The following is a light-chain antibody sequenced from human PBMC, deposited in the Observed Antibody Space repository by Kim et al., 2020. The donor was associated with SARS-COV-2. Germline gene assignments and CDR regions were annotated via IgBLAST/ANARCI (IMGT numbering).Light chain of an antibody. Sequence: GQSVTMSCTGTSSDVGGYDHASWYQQHPGKAPKLIIYEVIKRPSGVPDRFSGSKSGNTASLTVSGLQADDEADYYCSSYAGNKKLVFGGGTQLTVL. V-gene: IGLV2-8*01. CDR1: SSDVGGYDH. CDR2: EVI. J-gene: IGLJ3*02. CDR3: SSYAGNKKLV.